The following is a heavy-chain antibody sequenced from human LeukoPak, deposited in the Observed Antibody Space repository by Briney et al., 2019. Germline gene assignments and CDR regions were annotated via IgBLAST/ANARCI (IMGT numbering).Heavy chain of an antibody. V-gene: IGHV1-2*02. D-gene: IGHD3-3*01. Sequence: ASVKVSCKASGYTFTAYFMHWVRQAPGQGLEWMGWINPNSGGTNYAQKFQGRVTMTRDTSISTAYMELSRLRSDDTAVYYCARSVGYDFWSGYYPHYWGQGTLVTVSS. CDR1: GYTFTAYF. CDR2: INPNSGGT. J-gene: IGHJ4*02. CDR3: ARSVGYDFWSGYYPHY.